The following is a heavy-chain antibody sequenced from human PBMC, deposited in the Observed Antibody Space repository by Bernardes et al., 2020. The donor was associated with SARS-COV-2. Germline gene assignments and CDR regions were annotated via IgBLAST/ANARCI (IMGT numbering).Heavy chain of an antibody. CDR1: GGSISSRSYY. V-gene: IGHV4-39*01. CDR3: ARQGTTISTSRPIHPFDI. D-gene: IGHD4-4*01. CDR2: ISYSGST. J-gene: IGHJ3*02. Sequence: SETLSLTCTVSGGSISSRSYYWGWIRQPPGKGLEWFGSISYSGSTYYNPSLKSRVTISVDTSKGQFSLHLSSVTATDTAVYFCARQGTTISTSRPIHPFDIWGQGTMVTVSS.